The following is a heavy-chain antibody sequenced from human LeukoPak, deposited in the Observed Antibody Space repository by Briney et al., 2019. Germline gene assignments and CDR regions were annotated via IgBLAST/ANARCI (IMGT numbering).Heavy chain of an antibody. J-gene: IGHJ4*02. CDR1: GGTFSSYA. Sequence: GASVKVSCKASGGTFSSYAISWVRQAPGQGLEWMGRIIPILGIANYAQKFQGRVTITADKSTSTAYMELSSLRSEDTAVYYCARVPVVVAASTDYWGQGTLVTVSS. CDR2: IIPILGIA. D-gene: IGHD2-15*01. CDR3: ARVPVVVAASTDY. V-gene: IGHV1-69*04.